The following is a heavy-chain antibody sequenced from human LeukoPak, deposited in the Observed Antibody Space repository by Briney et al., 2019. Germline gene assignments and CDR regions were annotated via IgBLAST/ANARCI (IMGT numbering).Heavy chain of an antibody. J-gene: IGHJ4*02. CDR3: ARDVFEDAGTTSFDY. CDR1: GFTFSDYY. V-gene: IGHV3-11*01. D-gene: IGHD1-1*01. Sequence: PGGSLRLSCAASGFTFSDYYMSWIRQAPGKGLEWVSYISSSGSTIYYADSVKGRLTISRDNAKNSLYLQMNSLRAEDTAVYYCARDVFEDAGTTSFDYWGQGTLVTASS. CDR2: ISSSGSTI.